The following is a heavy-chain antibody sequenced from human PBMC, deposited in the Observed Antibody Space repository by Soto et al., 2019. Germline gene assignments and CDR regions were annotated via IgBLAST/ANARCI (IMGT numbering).Heavy chain of an antibody. J-gene: IGHJ6*02. CDR1: GDSVSSNSAA. CDR2: TYYRSKWYN. D-gene: IGHD6-13*01. CDR3: ARARGGEQLVYYYYYGMDV. Sequence: QVQLQQSGPGLVKPSQTLSLTCAISGDSVSSNSAAWNWIRQSPSRGLEWLGRTYYRSKWYNDYAVSVKSRITINPDTSKNQFSLQLNSVTPEDTAVYYCARARGGEQLVYYYYYGMDVWGQGTTVTVSS. V-gene: IGHV6-1*01.